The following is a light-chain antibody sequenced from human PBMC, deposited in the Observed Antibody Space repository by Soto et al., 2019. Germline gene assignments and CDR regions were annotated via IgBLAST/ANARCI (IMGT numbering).Light chain of an antibody. Sequence: DIVMTQTPLSSPVTLGQPASISCKSSHSLVNNDGKTYLSWLPQKQGQPPRLXIYKISNRFPGVPDRFSGSGAGADFTLKISRVEAEDVGTDYCMQATQFTLTFGGGTKVDIK. CDR2: KIS. CDR1: HSLVNNDGKTY. V-gene: IGKV2-24*01. CDR3: MQATQFTLT. J-gene: IGKJ4*01.